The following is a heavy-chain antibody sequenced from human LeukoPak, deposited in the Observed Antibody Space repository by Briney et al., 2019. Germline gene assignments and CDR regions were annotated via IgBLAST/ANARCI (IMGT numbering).Heavy chain of an antibody. J-gene: IGHJ4*02. D-gene: IGHD3-16*01. V-gene: IGHV4-39*07. CDR2: TYYSGST. CDR1: GGSISSSSYY. CDR3: ARQSPGFMIAGYFDY. Sequence: PSETLSLTCTVSGGSISSSSYYWGRIRQPPGKGLEWIGSTYYSGSTYYNPSLKSRVTISVDKSKNQFSLKLSSVTAADTAVYYRARQSPGFMIAGYFDYWGQGTLVTVSS.